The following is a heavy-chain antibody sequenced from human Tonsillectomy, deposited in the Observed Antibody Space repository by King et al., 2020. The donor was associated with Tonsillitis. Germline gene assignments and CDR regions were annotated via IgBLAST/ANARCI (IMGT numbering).Heavy chain of an antibody. D-gene: IGHD6-19*01. CDR2: IYHSGST. J-gene: IGHJ4*02. Sequence: VQLQESGPGLVKPSGTLSLTCAVSGGSISSSNWWSWVRQPPGKGLEWIGEIYHSGSTTYNPSLKIRVTISVDKSKNQFSLMLSSVTAADTAVYYCARKSAVAGHGDYFDYWGQGTLVTVSS. V-gene: IGHV4-4*02. CDR3: ARKSAVAGHGDYFDY. CDR1: GGSISSSNW.